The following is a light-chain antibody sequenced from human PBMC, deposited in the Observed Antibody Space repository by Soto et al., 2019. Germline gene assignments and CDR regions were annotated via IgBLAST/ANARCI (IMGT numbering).Light chain of an antibody. CDR1: SSDVGGYNY. V-gene: IGLV2-14*01. J-gene: IGLJ2*01. CDR2: DVS. CDR3: SSYTSSSTE. Sequence: QSALTQPASVSGSPGQSITISCTGTSSDVGGYNYVSWYQQHPGKAPKLMIYDVSNRPSGVSNRFSGSKSGNTASLTISGLLAEDEADYYCSSYTSSSTEFGGGTKLTVL.